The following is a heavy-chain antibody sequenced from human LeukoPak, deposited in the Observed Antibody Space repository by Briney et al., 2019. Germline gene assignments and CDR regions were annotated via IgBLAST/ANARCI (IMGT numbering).Heavy chain of an antibody. Sequence: PGGSLRLPCAASGFNFNNYAMSWVRQAPGKGLEWVSGISGNGGNTYYADSVKGQFTISRDNSKNTLYLQMNSLRAEDTAVYYCAKDPRSSGYFDYWGQGTLVTVSS. J-gene: IGHJ4*02. V-gene: IGHV3-23*01. CDR1: GFNFNNYA. CDR2: ISGNGGNT. CDR3: AKDPRSSGYFDY. D-gene: IGHD3-10*01.